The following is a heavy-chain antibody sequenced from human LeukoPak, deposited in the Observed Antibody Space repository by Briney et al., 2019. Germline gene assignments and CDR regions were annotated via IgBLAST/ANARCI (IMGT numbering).Heavy chain of an antibody. D-gene: IGHD3-10*01. CDR1: GYSISSGYY. CDR2: IYHSGST. J-gene: IGHJ5*02. CDR3: ARVTITMVRGVIPNWFDP. V-gene: IGHV4-38-2*02. Sequence: SETLSLTCTVSGYSISSGYYWGWIRQPPGKGLEWIGSIYHSGSTYYNPSLKSRVTISVDTSKNQFSLKLSSVTAADTAVYYCARVTITMVRGVIPNWFDPWGQGTLVTVSS.